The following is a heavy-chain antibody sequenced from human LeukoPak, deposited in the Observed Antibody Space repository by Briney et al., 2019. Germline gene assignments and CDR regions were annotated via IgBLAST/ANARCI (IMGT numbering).Heavy chain of an antibody. D-gene: IGHD3-10*01. J-gene: IGHJ6*03. CDR3: ARDGSYGSGSYAGPPYYYYYMDV. Sequence: ASVKVSCKASGYTFTSYYMHWVRQAPGQGLEWMGIINPSGGSTSYAQKFQGRVTMTRDTSTSTVYMELSSLRSEDTAVYYCARDGSYGSGSYAGPPYYYYYMDVWGKGTTVTISS. V-gene: IGHV1-46*01. CDR2: INPSGGST. CDR1: GYTFTSYY.